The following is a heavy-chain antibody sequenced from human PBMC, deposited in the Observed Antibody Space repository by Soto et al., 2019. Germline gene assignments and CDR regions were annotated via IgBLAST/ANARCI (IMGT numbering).Heavy chain of an antibody. CDR2: IIPIFGTA. CDR1: GGTFSSYA. D-gene: IGHD6-19*01. CDR3: ARSIPLAGTTYLGIDY. V-gene: IGHV1-69*13. Sequence: GASVKVSCKASGGTFSSYAISWVRQAPGQGLEWMGGIIPIFGTANYAQKFQGRVTITADESTSTAYMELSSLRSEDTAVYYCARSIPLAGTTYLGIDYWGQGTLVPVSS. J-gene: IGHJ4*02.